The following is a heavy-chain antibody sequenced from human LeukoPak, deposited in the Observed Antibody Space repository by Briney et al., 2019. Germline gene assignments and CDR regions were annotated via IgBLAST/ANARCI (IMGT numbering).Heavy chain of an antibody. J-gene: IGHJ4*02. V-gene: IGHV4-59*01. D-gene: IGHD2-8*01. Sequence: PSETLSLTCTVSGGSISSYYWSWIRQPPGKGLEWIGYIYYSGSTNYNPSLKSRVTISVETSKNQFSLKLSSVTAADTAVYYCARGRYCTNGVCFDFDYWGQGTLVTVSS. CDR3: ARGRYCTNGVCFDFDY. CDR1: GGSISSYY. CDR2: IYYSGST.